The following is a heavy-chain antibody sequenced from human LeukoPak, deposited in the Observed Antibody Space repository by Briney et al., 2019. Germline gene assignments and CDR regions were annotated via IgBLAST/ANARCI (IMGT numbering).Heavy chain of an antibody. CDR2: IKQDGSEK. V-gene: IGHV3-7*03. Sequence: GGSLRLSCAASGFTFSSYWMSWVRQAPGKGLEWVANIKQDGSEKYYVDSVKGRFTISRDNAKNSLYLQMNSLRAEDTAVYYCARNLRPVVPAAACDYWGQGTLVTVSS. J-gene: IGHJ4*02. CDR3: ARNLRPVVPAAACDY. CDR1: GFTFSSYW. D-gene: IGHD2-2*01.